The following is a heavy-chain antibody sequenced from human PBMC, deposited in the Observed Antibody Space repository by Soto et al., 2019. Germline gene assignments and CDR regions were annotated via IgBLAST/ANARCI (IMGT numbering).Heavy chain of an antibody. D-gene: IGHD6-6*01. CDR2: LYYSGST. CDR1: GGNGTDRGGS. Sequence: SETQCLPCSVAGGNGTDRGGSRILIQQTPGKGLEWIGYLYYSGSTNYNPSLKSRVTISVDTSKNQFSLKLSSVTAADTAVYYCARFWQEAARPATAYWGQGTLVTVSS. CDR3: ARFWQEAARPATAY. J-gene: IGHJ4*02. V-gene: IGHV4-61*08.